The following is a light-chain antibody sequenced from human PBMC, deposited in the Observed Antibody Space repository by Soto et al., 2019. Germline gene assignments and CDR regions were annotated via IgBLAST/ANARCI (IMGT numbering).Light chain of an antibody. V-gene: IGLV2-18*02. CDR2: EVS. CDR3: SSYTSSSTYV. CDR1: SSDVGSYNR. J-gene: IGLJ1*01. Sequence: QSALTQPPSVSVSPGQSVTISCTGTSSDVGSYNRVSWYQQSPGTAPKLMIYEVSNRPSGVPDRFSGSKSGNTASLTISGLQAEDEADYYCSSYTSSSTYVFGTGTKLTVL.